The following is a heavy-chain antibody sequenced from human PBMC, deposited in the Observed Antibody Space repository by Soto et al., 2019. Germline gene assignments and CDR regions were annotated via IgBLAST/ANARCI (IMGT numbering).Heavy chain of an antibody. D-gene: IGHD3-10*01. CDR2: ISGSGGST. Sequence: EVQLLESGGGLVQPGGSLRLSCAASGFTFSSYAMSWVRQAPGKGLEWVSAISGSGGSTYYADSVKGRFTSSRDNSKNKLYLQMNRLRAEDTAVYYCAKDRVRGVIRLNRFDPWGQGTLVTVSS. CDR1: GFTFSSYA. CDR3: AKDRVRGVIRLNRFDP. J-gene: IGHJ5*02. V-gene: IGHV3-23*01.